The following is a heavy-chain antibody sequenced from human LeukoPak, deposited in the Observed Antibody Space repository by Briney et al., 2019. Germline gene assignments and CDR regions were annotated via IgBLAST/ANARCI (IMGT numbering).Heavy chain of an antibody. Sequence: GGSLRLSCAASGFTFSSYGMHWVRQAPGKGLEWVAVISYDGSNKYYADSVKGRFTISRDNSKNTLYLQMNSLRAEDTAVYYCAKDAGGLYYDILTGFDYWGQGSLVTVSS. J-gene: IGHJ4*02. CDR2: ISYDGSNK. V-gene: IGHV3-30*18. D-gene: IGHD3-9*01. CDR3: AKDAGGLYYDILTGFDY. CDR1: GFTFSSYG.